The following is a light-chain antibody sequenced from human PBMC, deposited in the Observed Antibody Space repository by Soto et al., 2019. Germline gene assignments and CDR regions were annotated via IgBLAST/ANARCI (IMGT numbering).Light chain of an antibody. J-gene: IGLJ2*01. CDR2: KDN. V-gene: IGLV3-25*02. Sequence: SYELTQPPSVSVSPGQTARITCSGDAVPKQYAYWYQQKPGQAPVLVIYKDNERPSGIPERFSGSSSGTTVTLTISGVQAEDEADYYCQSADSMGTYVLFGGGTNVTVL. CDR3: QSADSMGTYVL. CDR1: AVPKQY.